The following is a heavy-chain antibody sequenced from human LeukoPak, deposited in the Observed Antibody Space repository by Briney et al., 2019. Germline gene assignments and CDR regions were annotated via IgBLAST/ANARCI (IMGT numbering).Heavy chain of an antibody. V-gene: IGHV4-59*01. CDR3: ARVNPSTYSYGYVSFDY. D-gene: IGHD5-18*01. Sequence: PSETLSLTCTVSGGSISSYYWSWIRQPPGKGLEWIGYIYYSGSTNYNPSLKSRVTISVDTSKNQFSLKLSSVTAADTAVYYCARVNPSTYSYGYVSFDYWGQGTLVTVSS. J-gene: IGHJ4*02. CDR2: IYYSGST. CDR1: GGSISSYY.